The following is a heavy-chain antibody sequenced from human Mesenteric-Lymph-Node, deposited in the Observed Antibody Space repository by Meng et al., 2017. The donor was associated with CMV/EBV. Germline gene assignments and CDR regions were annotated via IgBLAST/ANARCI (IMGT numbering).Heavy chain of an antibody. V-gene: IGHV4-39*01. D-gene: IGHD6-6*01. CDR3: ARVSSVSSSSL. CDR2: IFYSGST. Sequence: GSLRLSCTVSGGSISSSSYYWGWIRQPPGKGLEWIGNIFYSGSTYYNPSLKSRVTIYIDTSKNQFSLNLSSVTAADTAVYYCARVSSVSSSSLWGQGTLVTVSS. J-gene: IGHJ4*02. CDR1: GGSISSSSYY.